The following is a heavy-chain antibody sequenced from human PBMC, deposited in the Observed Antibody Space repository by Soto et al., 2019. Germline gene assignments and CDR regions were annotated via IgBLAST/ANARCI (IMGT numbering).Heavy chain of an antibody. V-gene: IGHV3-33*01. J-gene: IGHJ6*02. CDR3: ARDRSFNGHGMDV. CDR1: GFTFSSYG. D-gene: IGHD3-10*01. Sequence: PGGSLRLSCAASGFTFSSYGMHWVRQAPGKGLEWVAVIWYDGSNKYYADSVKGRFTISRDNSKNTLYLQMNSLRAEDTAVYYCARDRSFNGHGMDVWGQGTTVTVSS. CDR2: IWYDGSNK.